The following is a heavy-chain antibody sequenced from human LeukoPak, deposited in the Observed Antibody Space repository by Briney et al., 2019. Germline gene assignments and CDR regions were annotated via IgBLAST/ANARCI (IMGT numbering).Heavy chain of an antibody. CDR1: GYSISSGYY. D-gene: IGHD2-8*01. CDR2: MYHSGST. V-gene: IGHV4-38-2*02. Sequence: PSETLSLTCAVSGYSISSGYYWGWIRQPPGKGLEGIGSMYHSGSTYYNPSLESRVTMSVDTSKNQFSLKLSTVTAADTAVYYGARDALILDYWGQGTLVTVSS. CDR3: ARDALILDY. J-gene: IGHJ4*02.